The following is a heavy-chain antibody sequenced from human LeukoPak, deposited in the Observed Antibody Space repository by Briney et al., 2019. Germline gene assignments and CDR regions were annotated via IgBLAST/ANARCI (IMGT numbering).Heavy chain of an antibody. J-gene: IGHJ6*03. D-gene: IGHD1-7*01. V-gene: IGHV3-74*01. Sequence: RGSLRLSCAASGFTFSSYWMHWVRQAPGKGLLWVARINTDGKATTYADSVKGRFTISRDNARDTVYLQMNSLRAEDTSVYYCAGDPGNFSLPYYDYMDVWGKGTPVTVSS. CDR2: INTDGKAT. CDR1: GFTFSSYW. CDR3: AGDPGNFSLPYYDYMDV.